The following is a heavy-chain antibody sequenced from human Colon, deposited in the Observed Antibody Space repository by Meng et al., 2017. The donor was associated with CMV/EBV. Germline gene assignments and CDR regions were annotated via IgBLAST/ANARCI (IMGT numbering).Heavy chain of an antibody. CDR2: ISPSNDYI. Sequence: GESLKISCEASGFTFNVYTMNWVRQAPGKGLEWIASISPSNDYIYFADSVKGRFTISRDNAKNSLYLQMNSLRAEDTAVYYCARDLGLYYYYGMDVWGQGTTVTVSS. CDR3: ARDLGLYYYYGMDV. V-gene: IGHV3-21*01. J-gene: IGHJ6*02. CDR1: GFTFNVYT. D-gene: IGHD7-27*01.